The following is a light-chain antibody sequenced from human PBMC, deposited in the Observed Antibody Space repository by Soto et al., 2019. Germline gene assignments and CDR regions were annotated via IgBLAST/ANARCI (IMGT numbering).Light chain of an antibody. CDR3: ASFRSGTILV. CDR2: EVN. J-gene: IGLJ1*01. CDR1: RSDIGDSNF. Sequence: QSALTQRASVSGSPGQSVTISCTGPRSDIGDSNFISWYQHSPGKAPRLLIYEVNNRPSGVSKRFSGSKAGNTASLTISGLLDDDEADYFCASFRSGTILVFGSGTKVTVL. V-gene: IGLV2-14*01.